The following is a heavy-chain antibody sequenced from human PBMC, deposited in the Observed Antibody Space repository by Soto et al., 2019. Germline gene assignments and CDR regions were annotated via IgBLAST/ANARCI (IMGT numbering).Heavy chain of an antibody. CDR2: IIPIFGTA. CDR1: GGTFSSYA. J-gene: IGHJ6*02. Sequence: SVKVSCKASGGTFSSYAISWVRQAPGQGLEWMGGIIPIFGTANYAQKFQGRVTITADESTSTAYMELSSLRSEDTAVYYCARSRNTAMGYYYYGMDVWGQGTTVTVSS. CDR3: ARSRNTAMGYYYYGMDV. D-gene: IGHD5-18*01. V-gene: IGHV1-69*13.